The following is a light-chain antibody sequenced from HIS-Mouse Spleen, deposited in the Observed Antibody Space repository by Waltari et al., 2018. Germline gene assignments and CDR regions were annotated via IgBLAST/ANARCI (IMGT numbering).Light chain of an antibody. CDR2: EVS. V-gene: IGLV2-14*01. Sequence: QSALTQPASVSGAPGQSITISWTGTTRDVGGYHSVSWYQQHPGKAPKLMIYEVSNRPSGVSNRFSGSKSGNTASLTISGLQAEDEADYYCSSYTSSSTPVVFGGGTKLTVL. J-gene: IGLJ2*01. CDR1: TRDVGGYHS. CDR3: SSYTSSSTPVV.